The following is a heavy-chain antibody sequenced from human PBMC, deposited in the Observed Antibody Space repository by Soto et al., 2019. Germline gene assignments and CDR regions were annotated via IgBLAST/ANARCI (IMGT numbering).Heavy chain of an antibody. V-gene: IGHV3-33*01. Sequence: GGYVRLSCSAAVSSFSTDRMRWVRQAPGKGLEWVALIWPDGSKKSHADSLKAGFTISRDNSKNTLSLQMNGLIVEPSPSYHCARVLEYYYFD. D-gene: IGHD2-2*01. CDR1: VSSFSTDR. CDR2: IWPDGSKK. CDR3: ARVLEYYYFD. J-gene: IGHJ4*01.